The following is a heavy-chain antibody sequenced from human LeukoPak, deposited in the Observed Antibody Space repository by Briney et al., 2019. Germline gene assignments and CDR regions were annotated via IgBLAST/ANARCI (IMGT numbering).Heavy chain of an antibody. V-gene: IGHV4-59*12. CDR2: IYYSGST. D-gene: IGHD5-18*01. J-gene: IGHJ3*02. Sequence: SETLSLTCTVSGGSISSYYWSWIRQPPGKGLEWIGYIYYSGSTNYNPSLKSRVTISVDTSKNQFSLKLSSVTAADTAVYFCARDGRHSFGLTRNAFDIWGQGTVVSVSS. CDR1: GGSISSYY. CDR3: ARDGRHSFGLTRNAFDI.